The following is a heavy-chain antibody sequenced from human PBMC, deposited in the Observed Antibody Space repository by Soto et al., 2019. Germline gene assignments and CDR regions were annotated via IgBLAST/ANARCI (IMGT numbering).Heavy chain of an antibody. CDR2: IYYSGST. CDR1: GGSISSYY. J-gene: IGHJ4*02. V-gene: IGHV4-59*01. D-gene: IGHD5-12*01. Sequence: SETLSLTCTVSGGSISSYYWSWIRQPPGKGLEWIGYIYYSGSTNYNPSLKSRVTISVDTSKNQFSLKLSSVTAADTAVYYCARTSLREYSGYDFDYWGQGTLVTVSS. CDR3: ARTSLREYSGYDFDY.